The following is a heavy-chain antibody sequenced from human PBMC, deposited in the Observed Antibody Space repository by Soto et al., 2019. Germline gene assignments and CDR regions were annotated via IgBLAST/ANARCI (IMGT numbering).Heavy chain of an antibody. CDR1: GDSISSDDYY. Sequence: PSETLSLTCTVSGDSISSDDYYWSWIRQPPGKGLEWIGYISYSGSTFYNPPLTSRVTISVDTSKNQFFLKLSSVTAADTAVYYCAREEVGITMVRVYSRPFDYWGQGTLVPSPQ. V-gene: IGHV4-30-4*01. D-gene: IGHD3-10*01. J-gene: IGHJ4*02. CDR2: ISYSGST. CDR3: AREEVGITMVRVYSRPFDY.